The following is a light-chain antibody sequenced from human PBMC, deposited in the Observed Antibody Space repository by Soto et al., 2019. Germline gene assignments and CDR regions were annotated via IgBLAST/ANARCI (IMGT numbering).Light chain of an antibody. CDR3: QQRYSTLSWT. Sequence: DIPMTQSPSSLSASVGDRVTITCRASQSISSYLNWYQQKPGKAPKLLIYAASSLQSGVPSRFSGSGSATDFTLPISSLQPEDFSTYYCQQRYSTLSWTVGQGTKLEIK. CDR2: AAS. V-gene: IGKV1-39*01. CDR1: QSISSY. J-gene: IGKJ1*01.